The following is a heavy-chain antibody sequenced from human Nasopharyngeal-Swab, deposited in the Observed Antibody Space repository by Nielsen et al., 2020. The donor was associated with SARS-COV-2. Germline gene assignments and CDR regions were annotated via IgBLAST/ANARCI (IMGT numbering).Heavy chain of an antibody. V-gene: IGHV1-69*13. CDR3: ARSGYSNSDIDY. CDR2: IIPIFGTA. J-gene: IGHJ4*02. Sequence: SVKVSCKASVGTFSIYAISWVRQAPGQGLEWMGGIIPIFGTADYAQKFQDRVTITADESTSTAYMELSSLRSEDTAVYYCARSGYSNSDIDYWGQGTLVTVSS. D-gene: IGHD6-6*01. CDR1: VGTFSIYA.